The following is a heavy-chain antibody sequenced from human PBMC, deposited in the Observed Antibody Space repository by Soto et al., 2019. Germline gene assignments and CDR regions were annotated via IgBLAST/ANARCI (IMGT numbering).Heavy chain of an antibody. Sequence: QVELVQSGAEVKKPGASVKVSCKVSGYTLTELSMHWVRQAPGKGLEWMGVFDAEDGAASYAQNFQGRVTMTVDTSTDTAYMEVTSVRSEDTAVYYFATDLFPDYADAWVTFRPADYWGQGTQVTVSS. CDR1: GYTLTELS. CDR2: FDAEDGAA. J-gene: IGHJ4*02. V-gene: IGHV1-24*01. CDR3: ATDLFPDYADAWVTFRPADY. D-gene: IGHD3-16*02.